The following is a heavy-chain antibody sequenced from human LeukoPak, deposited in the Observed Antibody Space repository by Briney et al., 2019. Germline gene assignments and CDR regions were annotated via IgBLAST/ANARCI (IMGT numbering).Heavy chain of an antibody. CDR2: IYHSGST. V-gene: IGHV4-4*02. CDR1: GGSISSSNW. D-gene: IGHD3-3*01. J-gene: IGHJ6*03. Sequence: SETLSLTCAVSGGSISSSNWWSWVRQPPGKGLEWIGEIYHSGSTNYNQSLKSRVTISVDKSKNQFSLKLSSVTAADTAVYYCAREKGSTIFGVVIMNYYYYYMDVWGKGTTVTVSS. CDR3: AREKGSTIFGVVIMNYYYYYMDV.